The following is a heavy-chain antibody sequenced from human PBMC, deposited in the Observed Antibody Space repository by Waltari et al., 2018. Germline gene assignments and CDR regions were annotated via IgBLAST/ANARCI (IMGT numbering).Heavy chain of an antibody. D-gene: IGHD2-15*01. CDR3: ARDRGRGLYLDT. CDR2: VHVSGRT. CDR1: GDSVSSTYW. Sequence: QLQLQESGPGLVKPSGTLSLTCAVSGDSVSSTYWWSCVRQSPQKRMAWIGQVHVSGRTNYNPSVASGSPVSRDTAKNLVARKVTSATAADTAVYYCARDRGRGLYLDTWGPGTLVTVSP. J-gene: IGHJ5*02. V-gene: IGHV4-4*02.